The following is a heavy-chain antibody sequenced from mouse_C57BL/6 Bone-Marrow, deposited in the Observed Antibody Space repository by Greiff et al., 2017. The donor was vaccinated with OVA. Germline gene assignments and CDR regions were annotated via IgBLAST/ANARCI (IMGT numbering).Heavy chain of an antibody. D-gene: IGHD2-5*01. J-gene: IGHJ3*01. Sequence: DVQLQESGPGLVKPSQSLSLTCSVTGYSITSGYYWNWIRQFPGNKLEWMGYISYDGSNNYNPSLKNRISITRDTSKNQCFLKLNSVTTQDTATYYCAKEEAYYSNSGGFAYWGQGTLVTVSA. CDR1: GYSITSGYY. V-gene: IGHV3-6*01. CDR3: AKEEAYYSNSGGFAY. CDR2: ISYDGSN.